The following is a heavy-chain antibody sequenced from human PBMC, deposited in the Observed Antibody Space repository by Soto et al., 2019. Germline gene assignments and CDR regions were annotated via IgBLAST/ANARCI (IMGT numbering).Heavy chain of an antibody. D-gene: IGHD6-13*01. J-gene: IGHJ4*02. V-gene: IGHV4-4*02. Sequence: QVHLQESGPGLVKPSGTLSLICAVSGGSISNTDWGSWVRQPPGKGLEWIGEVYHSGSFNYNPSLTSRLTISVDKSKNPFPLNLSSVTVADTAVYYCATGPDYSSRWFSNWGQGTLVTVSS. CDR2: VYHSGSF. CDR1: GGSISNTDW. CDR3: ATGPDYSSRWFSN.